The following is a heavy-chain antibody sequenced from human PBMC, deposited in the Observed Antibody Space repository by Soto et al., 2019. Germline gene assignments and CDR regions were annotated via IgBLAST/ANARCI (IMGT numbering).Heavy chain of an antibody. D-gene: IGHD6-6*01. Sequence: SETLSLTCTVSGGSMRSYYWNWIRQPPGKGLEWVGYIYYRGSNKYNPSLKSRVTISVDTSKNQFSLKLSSVTAADTAIYYCARAHPKDKDTSSPRDMDVWGQGTTVTVSS. J-gene: IGHJ6*02. V-gene: IGHV4-59*01. CDR3: ARAHPKDKDTSSPRDMDV. CDR2: IYYRGSN. CDR1: GGSMRSYY.